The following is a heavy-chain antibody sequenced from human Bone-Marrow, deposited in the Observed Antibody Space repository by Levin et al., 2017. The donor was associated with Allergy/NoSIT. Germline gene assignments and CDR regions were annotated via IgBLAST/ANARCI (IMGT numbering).Heavy chain of an antibody. CDR1: GFTFTSSA. CDR2: IVVGSGNT. D-gene: IGHD5-18*01. Sequence: GASVKVSCKASGFTFTSSAVQWVRQARGQRLEWIGWIVVGSGNTNYAQKFQERVTITRDMSTSTAYMELSSLRSEDTAVYYCAADKLTRMLDSYGFHDWGQGTLVTVSS. J-gene: IGHJ4*02. CDR3: AADKLTRMLDSYGFHD. V-gene: IGHV1-58*01.